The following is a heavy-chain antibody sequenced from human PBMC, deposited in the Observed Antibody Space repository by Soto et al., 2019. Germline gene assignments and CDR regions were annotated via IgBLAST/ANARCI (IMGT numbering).Heavy chain of an antibody. CDR3: ARGGPSQLVYYGMDV. Sequence: GASVKVSCKASGYTFTGYYMHWVRQAPGQGLEWMGWINPNSGGTNYAQKFQGRVTMTRDTSISTAYMELSRLRSDDTAVYYCARGGPSQLVYYGMDVWGQGTTVPVSS. CDR2: INPNSGGT. CDR1: GYTFTGYY. V-gene: IGHV1-2*02. D-gene: IGHD6-6*01. J-gene: IGHJ6*02.